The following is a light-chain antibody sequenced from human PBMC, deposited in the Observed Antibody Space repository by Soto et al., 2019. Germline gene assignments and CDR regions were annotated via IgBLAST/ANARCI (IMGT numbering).Light chain of an antibody. CDR3: SSYTTTSAVA. CDR2: DVT. Sequence: QSALTQPASVSGSPGQWITISCTGTSSDVGGYNYVSWYQQHPGKAPKLMIYDVTNRPSGVSYRFSGSKPGNTASLTISGLQAEDEADYYCSSYTTTSAVAFGGGTKLTVL. V-gene: IGLV2-14*03. J-gene: IGLJ2*01. CDR1: SSDVGGYNY.